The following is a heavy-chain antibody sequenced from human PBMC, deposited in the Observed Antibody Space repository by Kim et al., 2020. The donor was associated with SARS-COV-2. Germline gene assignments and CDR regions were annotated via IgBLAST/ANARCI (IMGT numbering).Heavy chain of an antibody. Sequence: ASVKVSCKASGYTFTGYYMHWVRQAPGQGLEWMGRINPNSGGTNYAQKFQGRVTMTRDTSISTAYMELSRLRSDDTAVYYCARSLRFLEWLASLDPWGQGTLVTVSP. CDR1: GYTFTGYY. D-gene: IGHD3-3*01. CDR2: INPNSGGT. J-gene: IGHJ5*02. CDR3: ARSLRFLEWLASLDP. V-gene: IGHV1-2*06.